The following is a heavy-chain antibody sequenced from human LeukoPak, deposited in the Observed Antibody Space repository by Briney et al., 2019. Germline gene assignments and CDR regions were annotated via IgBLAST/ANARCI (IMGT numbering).Heavy chain of an antibody. CDR1: GFTFSSYW. J-gene: IGHJ6*03. CDR2: INSDGSST. V-gene: IGHV3-74*01. Sequence: GGSLRLSCAASGFTFSSYWMHWVRQAPGKGLVWVSCINSDGSSTSYADSVKGRFTISRDNAKNTLYLQMNSLRAEDTAVYYCARDRHYYYYYMDVWGKGTTVTVSS. CDR3: ARDRHYYYYYMDV.